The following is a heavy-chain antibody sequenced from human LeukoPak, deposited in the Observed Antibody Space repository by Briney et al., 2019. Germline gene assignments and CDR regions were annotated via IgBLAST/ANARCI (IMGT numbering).Heavy chain of an antibody. Sequence: SETLSLTCTVSGGSISSSSYYWGWIRQPPGKGLEWIGSIYYSGSTYYDPSLKSRVTISVDTSKNQFSLKLSSVTAADTAVYYCASIAAAGTGRWGQGTLVTVSS. J-gene: IGHJ4*02. D-gene: IGHD6-13*01. CDR1: GGSISSSSYY. CDR3: ASIAAAGTGR. V-gene: IGHV4-39*01. CDR2: IYYSGST.